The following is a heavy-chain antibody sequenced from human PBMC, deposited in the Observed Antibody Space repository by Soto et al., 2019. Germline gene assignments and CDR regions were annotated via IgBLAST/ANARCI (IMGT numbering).Heavy chain of an antibody. CDR1: GFAFTSSA. CDR2: IVVGSGNT. Sequence: SVKVSCKASGFAFTSSAVQWVRQARGQRLEWIGWIVVGSGNTNYAQKFQERVTITRDMSTSTAYMELSSLRSEDTAVYYCAASYYYDSSGYYLLHYYYYYGMDVWGQGTKVTVSS. V-gene: IGHV1-58*01. D-gene: IGHD3-22*01. CDR3: AASYYYDSSGYYLLHYYYYYGMDV. J-gene: IGHJ6*02.